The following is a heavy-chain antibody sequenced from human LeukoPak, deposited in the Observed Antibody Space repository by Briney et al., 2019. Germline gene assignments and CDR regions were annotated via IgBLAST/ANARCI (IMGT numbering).Heavy chain of an antibody. D-gene: IGHD3-10*01. V-gene: IGHV4-4*07. CDR3: ATRGRARDY. Sequence: XTLXXTXTVXGGSISSYYWSWVRQPAGKGLEWIGRIYTSGSTNYNPSLKSRVTMSVDTSKKQFSLKMSSGTAADRAVYYCATRGRARDYWGQGTLVTVSS. J-gene: IGHJ4*02. CDR1: GGSISSYY. CDR2: IYTSGST.